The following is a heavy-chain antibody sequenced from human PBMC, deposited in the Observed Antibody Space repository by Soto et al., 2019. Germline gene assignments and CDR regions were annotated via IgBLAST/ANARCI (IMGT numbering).Heavy chain of an antibody. J-gene: IGHJ4*02. D-gene: IGHD6-19*01. Sequence: PGGSLRLSCAGSGFTFSSCWMHWVRQAPGKGLVWVSRINEDGSYTNYADYVRGRFTISRDNAKNTLYLQMNSLRAEDTAVYYCAKDGEYSSGWLDYWGQGTLVTVSS. CDR3: AKDGEYSSGWLDY. CDR1: GFTFSSCW. CDR2: INEDGSYT. V-gene: IGHV3-74*01.